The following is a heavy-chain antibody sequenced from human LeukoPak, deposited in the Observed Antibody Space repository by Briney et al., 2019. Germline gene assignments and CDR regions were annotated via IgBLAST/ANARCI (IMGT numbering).Heavy chain of an antibody. CDR1: GFTFSTYW. CDR3: ASRGWYSVY. V-gene: IGHV3-7*01. J-gene: IGHJ4*02. D-gene: IGHD6-19*01. Sequence: PGGSLRLSCAASGFTFSTYWMSWARQAPGKGLEWVAKIKDDGSEKYYVDSVKGRFTISRDNAKNSLYLQMDYLRAEDTAVYFCASRGWYSVYWGQGTLVTVSS. CDR2: IKDDGSEK.